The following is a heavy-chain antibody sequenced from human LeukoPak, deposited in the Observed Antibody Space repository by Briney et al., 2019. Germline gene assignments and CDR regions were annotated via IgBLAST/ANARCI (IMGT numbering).Heavy chain of an antibody. D-gene: IGHD3-22*01. V-gene: IGHV3-9*03. CDR3: AKGGTDYYDSSGAIDY. CDR2: ISWNSGSI. CDR1: GFTFDDYA. Sequence: PGGSLRLSCAASGFTFDDYAVHWVRQAPGKGLEWVSGISWNSGSIGYADSVKGRFTISRDNAKNSLYLQMNSLRAEDMALYYCAKGGTDYYDSSGAIDYWGQGTLVTVSS. J-gene: IGHJ4*02.